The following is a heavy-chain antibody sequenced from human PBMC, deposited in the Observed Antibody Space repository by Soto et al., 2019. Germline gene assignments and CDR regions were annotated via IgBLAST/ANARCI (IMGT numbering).Heavy chain of an antibody. CDR3: ARDPAWFSSIYYGMDV. CDR1: GGSISSGGYY. J-gene: IGHJ6*02. Sequence: QVQLQESGPGLVKPSQTLSLTCTVSGGSISSGGYYWSWIRQHPGKGLEWIGYIYYSGSTYYNPYLKSRVTIAVDTSKNQFPLKLSSVTAADTAVYYCARDPAWFSSIYYGMDVWGQGTTVTVSS. D-gene: IGHD3-9*01. CDR2: IYYSGST. V-gene: IGHV4-31*03.